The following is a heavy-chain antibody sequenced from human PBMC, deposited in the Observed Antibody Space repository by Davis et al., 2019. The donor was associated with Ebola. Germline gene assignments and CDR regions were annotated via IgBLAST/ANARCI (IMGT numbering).Heavy chain of an antibody. CDR1: GGSFSGYY. CDR2: INHIGST. Sequence: MPGGSLTPSCAVYGGSFSGYYWSWIRQPPGKGREWIGEINHIGSTNYNPSLKSRVTISVDTSKNQSSLKLSSVTAADTAVYYCARTRHSVVVAATSHWFDPWGQGTLVTVSS. J-gene: IGHJ5*02. D-gene: IGHD2-15*01. CDR3: ARTRHSVVVAATSHWFDP. V-gene: IGHV4-34*01.